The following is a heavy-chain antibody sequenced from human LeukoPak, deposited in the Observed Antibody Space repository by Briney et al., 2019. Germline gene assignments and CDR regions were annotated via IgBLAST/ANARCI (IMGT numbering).Heavy chain of an antibody. J-gene: IGHJ4*02. CDR3: ARDWGKGDY. CDR2: INWNGGTT. V-gene: IGHV3-20*04. D-gene: IGHD3-16*01. CDR1: GLTFDDYG. Sequence: PGGSLRLSCVASGLTFDDYGMSWVRQAPGKGLEWVSGINWNGGTTTYADSVKGRFTISRDNAKNSLYLQMNRLRAEDTAVYYCARDWGKGDYWGQGTLVTVSS.